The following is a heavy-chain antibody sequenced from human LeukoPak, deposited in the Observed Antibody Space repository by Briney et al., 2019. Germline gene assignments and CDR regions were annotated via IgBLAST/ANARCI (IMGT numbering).Heavy chain of an antibody. CDR3: ARDFSAAFDI. J-gene: IGHJ3*02. V-gene: IGHV4-38-2*02. CDR1: GYSLSSGYY. D-gene: IGHD2/OR15-2a*01. Sequence: SETLSLTCTVSGYSLSSGYYWGWIRQPPGKGLEWIGSIYHSGSTYYNPSLKSRATISVDMAKNQFSLKLSSVTAADTAVYYCARDFSAAFDIWGQGTMVTVSS. CDR2: IYHSGST.